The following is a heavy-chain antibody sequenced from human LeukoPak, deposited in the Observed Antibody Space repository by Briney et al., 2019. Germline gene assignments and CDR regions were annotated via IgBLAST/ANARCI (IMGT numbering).Heavy chain of an antibody. Sequence: PSETLSLTCTVSGGCISTYYWSWIRQPPGKGLEWIGSIRYSGSTNYNSSLKSRITMSVDTSKNQFSLKLSSVTAADTAVYYCARYDSSWDSLDYWGQGTLVTVSS. D-gene: IGHD6-13*01. V-gene: IGHV4-59*01. CDR1: GGCISTYY. CDR2: IRYSGST. J-gene: IGHJ4*02. CDR3: ARYDSSWDSLDY.